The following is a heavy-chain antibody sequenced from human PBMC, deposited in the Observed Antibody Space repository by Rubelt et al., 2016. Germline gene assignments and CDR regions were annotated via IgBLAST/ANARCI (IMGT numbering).Heavy chain of an antibody. Sequence: QVQLVQSGAEVKKPGASVKVSCKVSGYTLTELSMHWVRQAPGNGLEWMGGFVPEDGETIKAQKFQGRVTMTEDTSTETAYMGLSSLRSEDTAVYYCRGIWGSYIDYWGQGTLVTVSS. CDR3: RGIWGSYIDY. V-gene: IGHV1-24*01. CDR1: GYTLTELS. D-gene: IGHD3-16*01. J-gene: IGHJ4*02. CDR2: FVPEDGET.